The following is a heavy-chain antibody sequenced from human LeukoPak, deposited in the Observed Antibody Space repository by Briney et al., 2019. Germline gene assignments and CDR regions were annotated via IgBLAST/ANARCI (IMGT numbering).Heavy chain of an antibody. Sequence: PGGSLRLSCAASGFTFSSYSMNWVRQAPGKGLEWVSYISSSGSTIYYADSVKGRFTISRDNAKNSLYLQMNSLRAEDTAVYYCARSPPGKDAFDIWGQGTMVTVSS. CDR3: ARSPPGKDAFDI. D-gene: IGHD4-23*01. CDR2: ISSSGSTI. V-gene: IGHV3-48*04. J-gene: IGHJ3*02. CDR1: GFTFSSYS.